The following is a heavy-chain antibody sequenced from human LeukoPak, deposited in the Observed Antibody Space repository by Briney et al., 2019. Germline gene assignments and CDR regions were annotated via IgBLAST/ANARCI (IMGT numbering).Heavy chain of an antibody. CDR3: ARRGYSGYDFGYYYGMDV. D-gene: IGHD5-12*01. CDR2: IYYSGST. CDR1: GGSISSSSYY. J-gene: IGHJ6*02. Sequence: SETLSLTCTVSGGSISSSSYYWGWIRQPPGTGLEWIGSIYYSGSTYYNPSLKSRVTISVDTSKNQFSLKLSSVTAADTAVYYRARRGYSGYDFGYYYGMDVWGQGTTVTVSS. V-gene: IGHV4-39*07.